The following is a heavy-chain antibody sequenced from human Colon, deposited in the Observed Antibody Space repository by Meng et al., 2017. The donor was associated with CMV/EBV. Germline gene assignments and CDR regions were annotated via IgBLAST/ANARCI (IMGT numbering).Heavy chain of an antibody. CDR3: ARVAYCSNGVCYTFGIADH. V-gene: IGHV3-48*03. CDR2: IHGSGETV. J-gene: IGHJ5*02. D-gene: IGHD2-8*01. CDR1: EFHFRCCE. Sequence: GESLKISCAVSEFHFRCCEIHWVRQAPGKGLEWISSIHGSGETVYYADAVKGRFTISRDNTKNALYLQMNSLRPEDTAVYYCARVAYCSNGVCYTFGIADHWGQGTPVTVSS.